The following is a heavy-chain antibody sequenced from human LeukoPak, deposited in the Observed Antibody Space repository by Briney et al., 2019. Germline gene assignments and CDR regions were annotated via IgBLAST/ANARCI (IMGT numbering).Heavy chain of an antibody. V-gene: IGHV3-7*01. Sequence: HPGGSLRLSCAASGFTFGSYWMSWVRQAPGKGLEWVANIKQDGSEKYYVDSVKGRFTISRDNAKNSLYLQMNSLRAEDTAVYYCAREWATVTTDAFDIWGQGTMVTVSS. CDR1: GFTFGSYW. CDR3: AREWATVTTDAFDI. CDR2: IKQDGSEK. J-gene: IGHJ3*02. D-gene: IGHD4-17*01.